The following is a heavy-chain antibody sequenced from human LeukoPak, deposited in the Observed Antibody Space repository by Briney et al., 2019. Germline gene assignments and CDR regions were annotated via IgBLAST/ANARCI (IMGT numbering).Heavy chain of an antibody. CDR1: EFTFSNYW. V-gene: IGHV3-7*04. CDR3: ARHSAGYTTFFDY. D-gene: IGHD5-24*01. CDR2: IQQDGNEK. J-gene: IGHJ4*02. Sequence: GGSLRLSCAASEFTFSNYWMTWVRQAPGKGLEWVANIQQDGNEKYYVDSVKGRFTISRDNAKDSLFLQMNSLRAEDTAVYYCARHSAGYTTFFDYWGQGTLVTVSS.